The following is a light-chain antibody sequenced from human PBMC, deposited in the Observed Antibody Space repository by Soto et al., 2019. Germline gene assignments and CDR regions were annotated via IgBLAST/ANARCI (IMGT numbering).Light chain of an antibody. V-gene: IGKV1-9*01. CDR2: AAS. Sequence: DIQLTQSPSFLSASVGYRFTMTCRASQGISTYLAWYQQKPGKAPKLLIYAASTLQSGVPSRFSGSGSGTEFALAISSLQPEDFATYYCQQLITYPQTFGQGTTGDIK. J-gene: IGKJ1*01. CDR1: QGISTY. CDR3: QQLITYPQT.